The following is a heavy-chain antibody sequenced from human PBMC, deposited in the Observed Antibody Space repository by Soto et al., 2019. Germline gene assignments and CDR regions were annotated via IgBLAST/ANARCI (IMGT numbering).Heavy chain of an antibody. CDR2: IYYSGST. CDR3: ARAHYDYIWGSYREPKVLNFDY. D-gene: IGHD3-16*02. V-gene: IGHV4-59*01. J-gene: IGHJ4*02. Sequence: QVQLQESGPGLVKPSETLSLTCTVSGGSISSYYWSWIRQPPGKGLEWIGYIYYSGSTNYNPSLKSRVTISVDTSKNQFSLKLSSVTAADTAVYYCARAHYDYIWGSYREPKVLNFDYWGQGTLVTVSS. CDR1: GGSISSYY.